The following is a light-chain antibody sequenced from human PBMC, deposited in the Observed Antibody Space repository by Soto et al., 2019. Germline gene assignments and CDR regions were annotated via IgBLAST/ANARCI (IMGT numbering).Light chain of an antibody. V-gene: IGKV3-20*01. J-gene: IGKJ1*01. Sequence: EIVLTQSPCSLSLSPGERATLSCRAGQSFSSSYLAGYQQKTGQTPRLLIYDAASRATGSPDRFSGSRSGTDYTLTISRLEHEDSAVYYCQQYGSSPPGTFGQGTKVDI. CDR3: QQYGSSPPGT. CDR1: QSFSSSY. CDR2: DAA.